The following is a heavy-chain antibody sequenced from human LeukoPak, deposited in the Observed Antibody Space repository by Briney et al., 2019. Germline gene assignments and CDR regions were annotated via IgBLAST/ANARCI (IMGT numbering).Heavy chain of an antibody. V-gene: IGHV3-74*01. CDR2: IKGDGIST. J-gene: IGHJ4*02. CDR1: GFTFNSYV. CDR3: AKDHYWSIDY. Sequence: AGGSLRLSCAASGFTFNSYVMSWVRQAPGQGLVWVSRIKGDGISTNYADSVKGRFTISRDIAKNTLYLQMNSLRAEDTGVYYCAKDHYWSIDYWGRGTLVTVSS. D-gene: IGHD3-3*01.